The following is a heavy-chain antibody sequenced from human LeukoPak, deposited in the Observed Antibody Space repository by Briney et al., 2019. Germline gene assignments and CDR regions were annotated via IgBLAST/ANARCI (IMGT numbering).Heavy chain of an antibody. J-gene: IGHJ5*02. V-gene: IGHV4-59*08. CDR1: GGSISSYY. CDR2: IYYSGST. Sequence: PSETLSLTCTVSGGSISSYYWRWIRQPPGKGLEWIGYIYYSGSTSYNPSLKSRVTISVDTSKNQFSLKLSSVTAADTAVYYCAVGSYGYSSWFDPWGQGTLVTVSS. CDR3: AVGSYGYSSWFDP. D-gene: IGHD5-18*01.